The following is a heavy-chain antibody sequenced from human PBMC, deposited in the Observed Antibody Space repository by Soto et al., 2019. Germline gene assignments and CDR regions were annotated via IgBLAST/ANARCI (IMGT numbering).Heavy chain of an antibody. V-gene: IGHV3-15*07. D-gene: IGHD3-9*01. J-gene: IGHJ4*02. Sequence: GGSLSLSCAASGFPFSNAWINWVRQAPGKGLEWVGRIKSKTDGGTTDYAAPVKGRFTISRDDSKNTLYLQMNSLKTEDTAVYYCTTVDSLARYFDWPSDYWGQGTLVTVSS. CDR3: TTVDSLARYFDWPSDY. CDR1: GFPFSNAW. CDR2: IKSKTDGGTT.